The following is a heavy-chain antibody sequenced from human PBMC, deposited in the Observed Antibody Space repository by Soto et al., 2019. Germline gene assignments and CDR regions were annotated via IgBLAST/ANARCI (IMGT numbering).Heavy chain of an antibody. CDR1: GYCFSSYW. Sequence: ESLKISCKCSGYCFSSYWIGWVRQMHGQGLEWMGIIYPGDSDTRYSPSFQGQVTISADKSISTAYLQWSNLEASDTAMHYCARQPGHSSTWDYPSPFDYWGQGTLVTVSS. V-gene: IGHV5-51*01. CDR2: IYPGDSDT. D-gene: IGHD6-13*01. CDR3: ARQPGHSSTWDYPSPFDY. J-gene: IGHJ4*02.